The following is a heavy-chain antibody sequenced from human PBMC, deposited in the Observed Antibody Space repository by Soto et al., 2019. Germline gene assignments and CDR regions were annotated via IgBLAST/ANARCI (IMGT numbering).Heavy chain of an antibody. D-gene: IGHD3-3*01. Sequence: LRLSCAASGFTFSSYWMSWVRQAPGKGLEWVANIKQDGSEKYYVDSVKGRFTISRDNAKNSLYLQMNSLRAEDTAVYYCARDPYDFWSGTHFNYRRQRPLGTVSS. CDR1: GFTFSSYW. J-gene: IGHJ4*02. V-gene: IGHV3-7*03. CDR3: ARDPYDFWSGTHFNY. CDR2: IKQDGSEK.